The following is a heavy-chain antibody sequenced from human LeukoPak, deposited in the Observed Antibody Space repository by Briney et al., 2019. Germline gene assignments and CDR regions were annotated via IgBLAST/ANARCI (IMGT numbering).Heavy chain of an antibody. V-gene: IGHV4-34*01. CDR1: GGSFSGYY. Sequence: SETLSLTCAVYGGSFSGYYWSWIRQPPGKGLEWIGEINHSGSTNYNPSLKSRVTISVDTSKNQFSLRLSSVTAADTAVYYCARGSAGSGSYYNRWGQGTLVTVSS. D-gene: IGHD3-10*01. CDR2: INHSGST. J-gene: IGHJ4*02. CDR3: ARGSAGSGSYYNR.